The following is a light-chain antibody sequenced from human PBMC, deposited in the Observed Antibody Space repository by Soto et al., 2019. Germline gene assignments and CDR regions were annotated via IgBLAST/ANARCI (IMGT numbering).Light chain of an antibody. Sequence: QSALTQPPSASGSPGQSVTISCTESGSDVGGHNHVSWYQQHPGEVPKLIIYEVSERPSGVPDRFSGSKSGNTASLTVSGLQADDEADYYCCSYVAGDSWVFGGGTKLTVL. CDR2: EVS. CDR3: CSYVAGDSWV. J-gene: IGLJ3*02. CDR1: GSDVGGHNH. V-gene: IGLV2-8*01.